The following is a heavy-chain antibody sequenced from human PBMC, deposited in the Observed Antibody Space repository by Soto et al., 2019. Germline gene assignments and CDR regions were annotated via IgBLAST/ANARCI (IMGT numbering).Heavy chain of an antibody. CDR1: GYSFNSYE. CDR3: TRDSGWTTNKLAP. Sequence: SVKVSWKASGYSFNSYEISWVRQATGQGLEWMAWISPNRGTTGYAQRFQDRLTVTSNASLSTVYMELTSLRSEDTAVYFCTRDSGWTTNKLAPWGQGNQVSV. D-gene: IGHD6-19*01. CDR2: ISPNRGTT. V-gene: IGHV1-8*01. J-gene: IGHJ5*02.